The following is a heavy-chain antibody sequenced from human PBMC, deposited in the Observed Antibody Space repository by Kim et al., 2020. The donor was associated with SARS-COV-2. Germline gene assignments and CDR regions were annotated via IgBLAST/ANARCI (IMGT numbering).Heavy chain of an antibody. V-gene: IGHV3-11*06. CDR1: GFTFSDYY. Sequence: GGSLRLSCAASGFTFSDYYMSWIRQAPGKGLEWVSYISSSSSYTNYADSVKGRFTISRDNAKNSLYLQMNSLRAEDTAVYYCARDRGGCSSTSCLGDGDYYGMDVWGQGTTVTVSS. D-gene: IGHD2-2*01. J-gene: IGHJ6*02. CDR2: ISSSSSYT. CDR3: ARDRGGCSSTSCLGDGDYYGMDV.